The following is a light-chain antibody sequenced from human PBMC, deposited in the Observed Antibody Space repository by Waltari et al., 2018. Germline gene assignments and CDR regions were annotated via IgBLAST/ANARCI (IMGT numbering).Light chain of an antibody. CDR3: QSYSTSCRT. Sequence: DIQMTQSPSSLSASVGDRVTITYRASQDIRQYLAWLQQKPGKVPKLLIYGASTLHSGVPSRFSGGGSGTDFTLTISSLQPEDVATYYCQSYSTSCRTFGQGTTVEIK. V-gene: IGKV1-27*01. J-gene: IGKJ1*01. CDR2: GAS. CDR1: QDIRQY.